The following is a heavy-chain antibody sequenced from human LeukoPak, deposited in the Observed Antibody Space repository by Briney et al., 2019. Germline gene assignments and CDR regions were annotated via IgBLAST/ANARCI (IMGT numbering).Heavy chain of an antibody. CDR3: ARVMVSWWSEPFDY. CDR2: ISSSSSYI. J-gene: IGHJ4*02. V-gene: IGHV3-21*01. CDR1: GYTFSSHS. D-gene: IGHD6-13*01. Sequence: GGSLRLSCAASGYTFSSHSMNGVRQAPGKGLEWVSSISSSSSYIYYAGSVKGRFTISRDNAKISLYLQMNSLRAEDTAVYYCARVMVSWWSEPFDYWGQGTLVTVSS.